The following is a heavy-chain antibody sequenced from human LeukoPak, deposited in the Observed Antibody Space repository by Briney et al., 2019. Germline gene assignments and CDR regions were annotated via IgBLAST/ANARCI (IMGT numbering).Heavy chain of an antibody. CDR1: GFTFSSYA. V-gene: IGHV3-23*01. D-gene: IGHD2-15*01. CDR3: ARATGGCDF. CDR2: ISGGGGNT. Sequence: GGSLRLSCAASGFTFSSYAMTWVRQAPGKGLEWVSAISGGGGNTYYTDSVKGRLAISRDNSKNTVYLQMNSLRVDDTAVYYCARATGGCDFWGQGILVTVSS. J-gene: IGHJ4*02.